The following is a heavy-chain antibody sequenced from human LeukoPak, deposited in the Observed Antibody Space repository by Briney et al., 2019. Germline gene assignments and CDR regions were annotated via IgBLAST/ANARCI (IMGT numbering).Heavy chain of an antibody. Sequence: GGSLRLSCAASGFTFSSYWMSWVRQAPGKGLEWVANIKQDGSEKYFVDSVRGRFTISRDNAKNLLYLQMDGLRAEDAALYYCARDEIVGATLLDYWGQGTQVTVSS. J-gene: IGHJ4*02. V-gene: IGHV3-7*01. D-gene: IGHD1-26*01. CDR1: GFTFSSYW. CDR2: IKQDGSEK. CDR3: ARDEIVGATLLDY.